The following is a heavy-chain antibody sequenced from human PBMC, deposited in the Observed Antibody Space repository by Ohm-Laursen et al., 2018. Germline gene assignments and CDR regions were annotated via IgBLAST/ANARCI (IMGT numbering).Heavy chain of an antibody. Sequence: SQTLSLTCTVSGGSISSGAYCWSWIRQSPGKGLEWIGEISHGGGTKYNPSLKSRVTLSADTSKKQFSLKLNSVTAADAALYYCARGFDRAARDNWGQGTLVTVSS. CDR1: GGSISSGAYC. CDR2: ISHGGGT. J-gene: IGHJ4*02. CDR3: ARGFDRAARDN. V-gene: IGHV4-30-2*06. D-gene: IGHD6-6*01.